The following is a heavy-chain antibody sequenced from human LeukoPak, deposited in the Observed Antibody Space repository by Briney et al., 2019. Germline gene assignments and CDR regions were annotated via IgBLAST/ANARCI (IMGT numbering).Heavy chain of an antibody. Sequence: PSETLSLTCTVSGGSISSGGYYWSWIRQHPGKGLEWIGYIYYSGSTYYNPSLKSRVTISVDTSKNQFSLKLSSVTAADTAVYYCARVQQQRLVQYFDLWGRGTLVTVSS. CDR2: IYYSGST. CDR1: GGSISSGGYY. D-gene: IGHD6-13*01. V-gene: IGHV4-31*03. CDR3: ARVQQQRLVQYFDL. J-gene: IGHJ2*01.